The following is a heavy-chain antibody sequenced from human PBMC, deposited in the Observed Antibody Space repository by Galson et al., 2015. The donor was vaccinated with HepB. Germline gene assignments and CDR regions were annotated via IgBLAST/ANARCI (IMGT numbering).Heavy chain of an antibody. V-gene: IGHV1-69*13. CDR1: GGTFSSYA. J-gene: IGHJ4*02. Sequence: SVKVSCKASGGTFSSYAISWVRQAPGQGLEWMGGIIPIFGTANHAQKFQGRVTITADESTSTAYMELSSLRSEDTAVYYCARERSLGYCSSTSCNPFDYWGQGTLVTVSS. D-gene: IGHD2-2*01. CDR3: ARERSLGYCSSTSCNPFDY. CDR2: IIPIFGTA.